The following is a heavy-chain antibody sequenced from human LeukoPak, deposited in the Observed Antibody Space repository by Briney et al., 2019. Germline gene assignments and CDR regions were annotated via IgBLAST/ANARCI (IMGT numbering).Heavy chain of an antibody. V-gene: IGHV3-9*01. D-gene: IGHD2-15*01. CDR1: GITFADYA. CDR3: AKGILQSHPGSPVGAEFYYYGMDV. Sequence: GGSLTLSCVASGITFADYAKHWVRQAPARGPEWVSAISWYSGRIDYADSVKGRFTISRDNAKNSLFLQMNSLRVDDTALYYCAKGILQSHPGSPVGAEFYYYGMDVWGHGTTV. J-gene: IGHJ6*02. CDR2: ISWYSGRI.